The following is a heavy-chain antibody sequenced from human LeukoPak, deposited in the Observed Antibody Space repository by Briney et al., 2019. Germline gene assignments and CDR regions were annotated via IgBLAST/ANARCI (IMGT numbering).Heavy chain of an antibody. J-gene: IGHJ4*02. CDR3: TTNPYYYGSGGDY. CDR2: IRSKAYGVTT. Sequence: GGSLRPSCAPSVLTSGGFTINWVAGAPGKGRRWGGFIRSKAYGVTTEYAASVKGRFTISRDDSKSIAYLQMNSLKTEDTAVYYCTTNPYYYGSGGDYWGQGTLVTVSS. CDR1: VLTSGGFT. V-gene: IGHV3-49*04. D-gene: IGHD3-10*01.